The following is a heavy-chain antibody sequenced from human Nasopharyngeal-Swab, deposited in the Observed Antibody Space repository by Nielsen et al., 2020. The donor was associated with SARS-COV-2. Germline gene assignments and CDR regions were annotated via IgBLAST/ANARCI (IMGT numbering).Heavy chain of an antibody. D-gene: IGHD2-15*01. CDR1: GFTFSSYS. Sequence: GGSLRLSCAASGFTFSSYSMNWVRQAPGKGLEWVSSISSSSSYIYYADSVKGRFTIPRDNAKNSLYLQMNSLRAEDTAVYYCARDPLGFLYYYYGMDVWGQGTTVTVSS. CDR2: ISSSSSYI. CDR3: ARDPLGFLYYYYGMDV. J-gene: IGHJ6*02. V-gene: IGHV3-21*01.